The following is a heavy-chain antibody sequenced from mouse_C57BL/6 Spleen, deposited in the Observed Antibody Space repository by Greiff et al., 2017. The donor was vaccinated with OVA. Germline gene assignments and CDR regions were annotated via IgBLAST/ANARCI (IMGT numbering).Heavy chain of an antibody. D-gene: IGHD1-1*01. CDR3: AREGITTVVATRGYFDV. V-gene: IGHV1-26*01. CDR1: GYTFTDYY. CDR2: INPNNGGT. Sequence: VQLQQSGPELVKPGASVKISCKASGYTFTDYYMNWVKQSHGKSLEWIGDINPNNGGTSYNQKFKGKATLTVDKSFSTAYMELRSLTSEDSAVYYCAREGITTVVATRGYFDVWGTGTTVTVSS. J-gene: IGHJ1*03.